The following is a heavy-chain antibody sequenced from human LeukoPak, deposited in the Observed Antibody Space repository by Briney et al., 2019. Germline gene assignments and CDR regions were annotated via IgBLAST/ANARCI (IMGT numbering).Heavy chain of an antibody. CDR1: AASITTQY. J-gene: IGHJ5*02. V-gene: IGHV4-59*11. CDR3: ARGMARFDP. D-gene: IGHD6-13*01. Sequence: SETLSLTCTISAASITTQYWTWIRQPPGKGLEWIGYVYYSGHTNYNPSLESRLTISLDTSKERVSLKLTSVTAADTAVYYCARGMARFDPWGQGTLVTVSS. CDR2: VYYSGHT.